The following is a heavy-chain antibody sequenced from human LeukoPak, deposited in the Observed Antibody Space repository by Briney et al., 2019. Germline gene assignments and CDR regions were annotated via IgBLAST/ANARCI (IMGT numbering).Heavy chain of an antibody. CDR2: ISGSGGST. V-gene: IGHV3-23*01. J-gene: IGHJ4*02. CDR1: GFPFSSYW. CDR3: AKIATYYDSSPFDY. Sequence: GGSLRLSCVASGFPFSSYWMTWVRQAPGKGLEWVSAISGSGGSTYYADSVKGRFTISRDNSKNTLLLQMNSLRAEDTAVYNCAKIATYYDSSPFDYWGQGTLVTVSS. D-gene: IGHD3-22*01.